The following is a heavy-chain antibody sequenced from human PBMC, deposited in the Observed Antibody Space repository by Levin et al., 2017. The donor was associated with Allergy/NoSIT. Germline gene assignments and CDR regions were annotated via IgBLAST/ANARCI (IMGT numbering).Heavy chain of an antibody. J-gene: IGHJ4*02. CDR2: IKQDGSDK. V-gene: IGHV3-7*01. Sequence: GGSLRLSCAASGFTFRTFWMSWVRQAPGKGPEWVANIKQDGSDKYYVDSVEGRFTVSRGNAKNSLYLQMNSLRVEDTAVYYCARDHDGEDEYFDFWGQGTLVTVSS. CDR3: ARDHDGEDEYFDF. D-gene: IGHD3-10*01. CDR1: GFTFRTFW.